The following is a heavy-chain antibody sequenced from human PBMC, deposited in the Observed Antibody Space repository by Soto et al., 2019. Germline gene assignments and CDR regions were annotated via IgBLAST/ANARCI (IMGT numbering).Heavy chain of an antibody. CDR2: IDYSGST. Sequence: SETLSLTCTVSGGSVSSGSHYWTWIRQPPGKGLEWIGYIDYSGSTDYNPSLKSRVTISGDTSKNQFSLKLSSVTAADTAVYYCARHVGGYCSSTSCLTQPKRNRRQYYYYMDVWGKGTTVTVSS. J-gene: IGHJ6*03. D-gene: IGHD2-2*01. CDR3: ARHVGGYCSSTSCLTQPKRNRRQYYYYMDV. V-gene: IGHV4-61*01. CDR1: GGSVSSGSHY.